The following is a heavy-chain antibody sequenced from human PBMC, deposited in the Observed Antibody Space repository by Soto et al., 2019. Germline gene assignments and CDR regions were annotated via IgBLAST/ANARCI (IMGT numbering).Heavy chain of an antibody. CDR3: ARRWYCSSTSCWIDYNWFDP. D-gene: IGHD2-2*01. V-gene: IGHV4-34*01. CDR2: INHSGST. J-gene: IGHJ5*02. CDR1: GGSFSGYY. Sequence: SETLSLTCAVYGGSFSGYYWSWIRQPPGKGLEWIGEINHSGSTNYNPSLKSRVTISVDTSKNQFSLKLSSVTAADTAVYYCARRWYCSSTSCWIDYNWFDPWGQGTLVTVSS.